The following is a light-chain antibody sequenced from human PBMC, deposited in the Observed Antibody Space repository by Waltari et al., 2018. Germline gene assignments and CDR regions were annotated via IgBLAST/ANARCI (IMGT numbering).Light chain of an antibody. V-gene: IGLV2-14*01. Sequence: QSALTQPASGSGSPGQSISSPAPRFSRRLGCYSFVSCYQQHPGKAPELMIYEVSHRPSGVSNRFSGSKSGNTASLTISGLQPEDEADYYCSSYTSIIPPFLFGTGTKVTVL. CDR2: EVS. CDR3: SSYTSIIPPFL. CDR1: SRRLGCYSF. J-gene: IGLJ1*01.